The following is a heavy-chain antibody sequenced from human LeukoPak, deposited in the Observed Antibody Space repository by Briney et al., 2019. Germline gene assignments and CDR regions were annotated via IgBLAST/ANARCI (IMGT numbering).Heavy chain of an antibody. D-gene: IGHD1-1*01. CDR2: ISWDGDST. Sequence: GGSLRLSCSASGFTFDDYAMHWFLQTPGKGLEWVSLISWDGDSTYYADSVKGRFTISRDNSKNSLYLQMNNLRADDTALYYCAKDKTGHVDYWGQGTLVTVSS. CDR1: GFTFDDYA. J-gene: IGHJ4*02. CDR3: AKDKTGHVDY. V-gene: IGHV3-43D*03.